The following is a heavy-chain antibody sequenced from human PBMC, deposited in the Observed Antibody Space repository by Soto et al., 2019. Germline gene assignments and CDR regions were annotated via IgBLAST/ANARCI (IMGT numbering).Heavy chain of an antibody. J-gene: IGHJ4*02. CDR3: ARGSTVTYAGLD. CDR1: GFTFSSYS. D-gene: IGHD4-17*01. V-gene: IGHV3-21*01. CDR2: ISSSSSYI. Sequence: GGSLRLSCAASGFTFSSYSMNWVRQAPGKGLEWVSSISSSSSYIYYADSVKGRFTISRDNAKNSLYLQMNSLRAEDTAVYYCARGSTVTYAGLDWGQGTLVTVSS.